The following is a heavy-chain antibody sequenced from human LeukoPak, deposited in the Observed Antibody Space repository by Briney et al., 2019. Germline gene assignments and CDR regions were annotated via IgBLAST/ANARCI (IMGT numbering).Heavy chain of an antibody. J-gene: IGHJ3*02. CDR1: GGSISRYY. CDR3: ARVAEAAAFDI. CDR2: IYYSGST. Sequence: PSETLSLTCTVSGGSISRYYWSWIRQPPGKGLEWIGYIYYSGSTNYNPSLKSRVTISVDTSKNQFSLKLSSVTAADTAVYYCARVAEAAAFDIWGQGTMVTVSS. D-gene: IGHD6-25*01. V-gene: IGHV4-59*01.